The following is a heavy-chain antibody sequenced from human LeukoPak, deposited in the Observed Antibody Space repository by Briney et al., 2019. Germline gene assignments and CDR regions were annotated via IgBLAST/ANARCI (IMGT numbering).Heavy chain of an antibody. V-gene: IGHV1-2*04. CDR3: ARADIAVADTFDY. CDR1: GYTFTGYY. CDR2: NNPNSGGT. Sequence: ASVNVSCKASGYTFTGYYMHWVRQASGQGLEWMGWNNPNSGGTNYAQKFQGWVTMTRDTSISTAYMELSRLRSDDTAVYYCARADIAVADTFDYWGQGTLVTVSS. D-gene: IGHD6-19*01. J-gene: IGHJ4*02.